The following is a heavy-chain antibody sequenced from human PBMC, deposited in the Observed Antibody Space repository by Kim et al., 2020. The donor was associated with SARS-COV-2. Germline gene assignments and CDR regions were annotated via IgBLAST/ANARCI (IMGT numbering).Heavy chain of an antibody. Sequence: GGSLRLSCVAAGFTFDSFSMNWVRQAPGKGLEWISYISSSSSDIYYADSVKGRFTISRDNAKTSLYLQMNSLRAEDMAMFYCARGPLWARFRGVIDYWGQGALVTVSS. V-gene: IGHV3-21*01. D-gene: IGHD3-10*01. CDR3: ARGPLWARFRGVIDY. CDR1: GFTFDSFS. CDR2: ISSSSSDI. J-gene: IGHJ4*02.